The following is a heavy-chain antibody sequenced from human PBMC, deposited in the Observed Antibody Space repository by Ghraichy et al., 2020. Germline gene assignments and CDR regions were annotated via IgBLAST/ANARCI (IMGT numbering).Heavy chain of an antibody. D-gene: IGHD1-26*01. CDR1: GFSFGAYW. CDR3: ARDGMGGYLDC. CDR2: IHESGSGK. J-gene: IGHJ4*02. Sequence: GESLNISCVASGFSFGAYWLSWVRQAPGKGLEWVANIHESGSGKYYVDSVRGRFTISRDNAKNSLYLQMNSLRDDDTAVYYCARDGMGGYLDCWGQGTPVTVSS. V-gene: IGHV3-7*01.